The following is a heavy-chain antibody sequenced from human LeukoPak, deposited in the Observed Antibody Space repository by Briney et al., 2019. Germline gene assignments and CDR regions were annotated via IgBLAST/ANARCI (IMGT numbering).Heavy chain of an antibody. V-gene: IGHV3-23*01. D-gene: IGHD3-10*01. Sequence: GGSLRLSCAASGFTFSSYAMSWVRQAPGKGLEWVSDISGSGGSTYYADSVKGRFTISRDNSKNTLYLQMNSLRAEDTAVYYCAKDYSKTSYYGSGTYYRPNWFDPWGPGTLVTVSS. CDR2: ISGSGGST. J-gene: IGHJ5*02. CDR1: GFTFSSYA. CDR3: AKDYSKTSYYGSGTYYRPNWFDP.